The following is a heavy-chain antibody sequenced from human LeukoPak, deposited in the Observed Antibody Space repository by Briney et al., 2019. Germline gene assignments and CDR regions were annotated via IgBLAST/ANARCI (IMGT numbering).Heavy chain of an antibody. D-gene: IGHD3-9*01. CDR3: TRDLMDYDVSTGLHHYYMDV. Sequence: GGSLRLSCAASGFTFSSYSMNWVRQAPGKGLEWVASISSSTSYIYYADSVKGLFTISRDNAKNSLYLQMNTLRVEDTAVYYCTRDLMDYDVSTGLHHYYMDVWGQGTTVTVSS. V-gene: IGHV3-21*01. CDR1: GFTFSSYS. CDR2: ISSSTSYI. J-gene: IGHJ6*02.